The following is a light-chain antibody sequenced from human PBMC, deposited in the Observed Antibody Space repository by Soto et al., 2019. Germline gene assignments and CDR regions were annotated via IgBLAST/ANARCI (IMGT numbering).Light chain of an antibody. CDR1: RDIAHY. CDR3: QQYDDLPLT. CDR2: DAF. J-gene: IGKJ4*01. Sequence: DIQLTQSPSSLSASVGDRITITCQASRDIAHYLSWYQQKPGKAPQLLVYDAFKLQTGVPSRFSGSASGTDFTFAISSLQPEDRATYFCQQYDDLPLTFGGGTKVEIK. V-gene: IGKV1-33*01.